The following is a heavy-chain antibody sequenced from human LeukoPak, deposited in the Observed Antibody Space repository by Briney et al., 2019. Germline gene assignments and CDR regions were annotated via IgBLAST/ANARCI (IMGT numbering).Heavy chain of an antibody. J-gene: IGHJ6*04. CDR1: GFTFDDYA. Sequence: GRSLRLSCAASGFTFDDYAMHWVRQAPGKGLEWVSGISWNSGSIGYADSVKGRFTISRDNAKNSLYLQMNSLRAEDMALYYCAKESSSTSFGLDVWGKGTTVTVSS. V-gene: IGHV3-9*03. CDR2: ISWNSGSI. CDR3: AKESSSTSFGLDV. D-gene: IGHD2-2*01.